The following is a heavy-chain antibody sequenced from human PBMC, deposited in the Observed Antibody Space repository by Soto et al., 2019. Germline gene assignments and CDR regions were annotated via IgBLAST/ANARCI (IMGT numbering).Heavy chain of an antibody. CDR3: ARDQRSYYDSSVDWFDP. Sequence: SETLSLTCTVSGGSISSYYWSWIRQPAGKVLEWIGRIYTSGSTNYNPSLKSRVTMSVDTSKNQFSLKLSSVTAADTAVYYCARDQRSYYDSSVDWFDPWGQGTLVTVSS. J-gene: IGHJ5*02. CDR2: IYTSGST. CDR1: GGSISSYY. V-gene: IGHV4-4*07. D-gene: IGHD3-22*01.